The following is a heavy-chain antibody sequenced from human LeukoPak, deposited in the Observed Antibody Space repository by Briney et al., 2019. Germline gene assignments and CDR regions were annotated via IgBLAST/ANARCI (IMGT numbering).Heavy chain of an antibody. CDR1: GLTFSDYS. CDR3: AKDAAGPEY. V-gene: IGHV3-23*01. CDR2: ISAGGGST. D-gene: IGHD6-13*01. J-gene: IGHJ4*02. Sequence: GGSLRLSCAASGLTFSDYSMTWVRQAPGKGLFWVSGISAGGGSTYYADSVKGRFSISRDSSRNTLYLQMNSLRAEDTAVYYCAKDAAGPEYWGQGTLVTVSS.